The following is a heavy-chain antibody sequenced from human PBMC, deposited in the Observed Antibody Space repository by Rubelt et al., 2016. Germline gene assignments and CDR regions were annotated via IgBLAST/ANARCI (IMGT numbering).Heavy chain of an antibody. V-gene: IGHV5-10-1*01. CDR3: AMVMDGLDV. CDR1: GYIFTDYW. CDR2: IDPSDSYT. J-gene: IGHJ6*02. D-gene: IGHD3-22*01. Sequence: EVQLEQSGAEVKQPGKPLKISCKGSGYIFTDYWIAWVRQMPGKGLEWMGRIDPSDSYTNYSASFQGPVTFSADNSILTAYLPSSSLKASVTAMYYCAMVMDGLDVWGQGTTVTVSS.